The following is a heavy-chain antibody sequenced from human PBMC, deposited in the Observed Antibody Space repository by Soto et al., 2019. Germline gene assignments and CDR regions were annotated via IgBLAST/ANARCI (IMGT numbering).Heavy chain of an antibody. CDR2: ISAYNDDR. J-gene: IGHJ4*02. D-gene: IGHD5-18*01. CDR3: GRARSAAMVTSDY. Sequence: QVQLVQSGPEVKKPGASVKVSCKASGYSFSDDGVTWVRQSPGQGLQWMGWISAYNDDRNYAQNFQDRITMTTDTSTSTAYVELRSLRSDDTAVYFCGRARSAAMVTSDYWGQGTLVTVSS. CDR1: GYSFSDDG. V-gene: IGHV1-18*01.